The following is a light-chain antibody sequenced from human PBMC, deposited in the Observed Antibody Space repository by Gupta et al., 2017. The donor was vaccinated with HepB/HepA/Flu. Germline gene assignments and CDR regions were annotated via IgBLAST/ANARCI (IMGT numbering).Light chain of an antibody. J-gene: IGLJ2*01. CDR1: NSDIGGYNY. CDR3: CSYAGGHTWV. CDR2: DVN. Sequence: QSSLTQPRSVSGSPGQSVTISCTGTNSDIGGYNYVSWYQHHPGKAHRLMIYDVNKRPAGVPDRFSGSKSGDTASLTISGLQAEEESDYHCCSYAGGHTWVFGGGTKVTVL. V-gene: IGLV2-11*01.